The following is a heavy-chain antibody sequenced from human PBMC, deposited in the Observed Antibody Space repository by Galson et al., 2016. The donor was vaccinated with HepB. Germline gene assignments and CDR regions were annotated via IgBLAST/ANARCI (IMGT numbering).Heavy chain of an antibody. CDR3: AREAAVAAFAVLWG. CDR1: GFTFSSHG. D-gene: IGHD6-19*01. CDR2: IWSDGSNK. V-gene: IGHV3-33*01. J-gene: IGHJ4*02. Sequence: SLRLSCAASGFTFSSHGMHWVRQTPGKGLEWVALIWSDGSNKYYADSVKGRFTISRDNSKNTRYLQVNSLTADDTAVYSCAREAAVAAFAVLWGWGQGTLVTVSS.